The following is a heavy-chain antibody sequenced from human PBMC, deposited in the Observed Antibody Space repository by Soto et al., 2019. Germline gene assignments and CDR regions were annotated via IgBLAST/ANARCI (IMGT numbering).Heavy chain of an antibody. V-gene: IGHV3-23*01. CDR1: GFTFSSYA. CDR3: AKAGSGSYYTYFDY. J-gene: IGHJ4*02. Sequence: AGGSLRLSCAASGFTFSSYAMSWVRQAPGKGLEWVSAISGSGGSTYYADSVKGRFTISRDNSKNTLYLQMNSLRAEDTAVYYCAKAGSGSYYTYFDYWGQGTLVTVSS. CDR2: ISGSGGST. D-gene: IGHD3-10*01.